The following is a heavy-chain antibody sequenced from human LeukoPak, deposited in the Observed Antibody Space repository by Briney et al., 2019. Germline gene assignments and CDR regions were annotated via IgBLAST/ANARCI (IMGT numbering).Heavy chain of an antibody. J-gene: IGHJ4*02. D-gene: IGHD1-26*01. CDR3: ARDLSGSYATDY. V-gene: IGHV3-30-3*01. CDR1: GFTLWNHG. CDR2: ISYDGSEN. Sequence: GGSLRLSCAASGFTLWNHGMHWVRQAPGKGLDWVAVISYDGSENYCADSVKGRFTVSRDNSKNTLYLQMNSLRPEDTALYYCARDLSGSYATDYWGQGTLVIVSS.